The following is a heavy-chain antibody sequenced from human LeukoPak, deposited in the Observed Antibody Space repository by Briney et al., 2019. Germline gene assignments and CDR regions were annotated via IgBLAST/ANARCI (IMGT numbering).Heavy chain of an antibody. CDR1: GLTFSSYG. J-gene: IGHJ4*02. CDR2: IRFDGSNK. V-gene: IGHV3-30*02. D-gene: IGHD6-13*01. CDR3: ARDSSSWYGGNYFDY. Sequence: GGSLRLSCAPSGLTFSSYGMHWVRQAPGKGLEWVAFIRFDGSNKFYADSVKGRFTISRDNSKNTLYLQMNSLRGEDTAVYYCARDSSSWYGGNYFDYWGQGTLVTVSS.